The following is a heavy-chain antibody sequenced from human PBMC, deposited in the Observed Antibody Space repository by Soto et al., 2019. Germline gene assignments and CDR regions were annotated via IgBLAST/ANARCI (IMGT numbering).Heavy chain of an antibody. D-gene: IGHD5-12*01. CDR2: IYWDDDK. CDR3: ARKVLVAAFDY. Sequence: QITLKESGPTLVKPTQTLTLTCTFSGFSLRTSGVGVVWIRQPPGKALEWLALIYWDDDKRYSPSLKSRLTITKDTSKNQVVLTMTNMDPVDPATYCCARKVLVAAFDYWGQGTLVTVSS. J-gene: IGHJ4*02. V-gene: IGHV2-5*02. CDR1: GFSLRTSGVG.